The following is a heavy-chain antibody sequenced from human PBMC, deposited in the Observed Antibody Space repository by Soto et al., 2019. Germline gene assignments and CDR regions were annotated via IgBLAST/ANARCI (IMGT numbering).Heavy chain of an antibody. V-gene: IGHV5-51*01. Sequence: PGESLKISCKGSGYSFTSYWIGWVRQMPGKGLEWMGIIYPGDSDTRYSPSFQGQVTISADKSISTAYLQWSSLKASDTAMYYCARRHCSGGSCYYYYGMDVWGQGTTLTVSS. CDR3: ARRHCSGGSCYYYYGMDV. D-gene: IGHD2-15*01. J-gene: IGHJ6*02. CDR1: GYSFTSYW. CDR2: IYPGDSDT.